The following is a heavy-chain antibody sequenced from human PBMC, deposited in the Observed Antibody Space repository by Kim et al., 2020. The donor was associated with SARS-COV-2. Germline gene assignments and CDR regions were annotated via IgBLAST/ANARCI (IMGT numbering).Heavy chain of an antibody. CDR3: ARLVSENSAVEY. J-gene: IGHJ4*02. Sequence: SETLSLTCTVSGDSISRSSNYWGWIRQPTGKGLEWIGSINYSGNTYYNPSLKSRDTISVDTSKNQFSLKMRSVTAADTAVYYCARLVSENSAVEYWGQGTLVTVSS. CDR1: GDSISRSSNY. V-gene: IGHV4-39*01. CDR2: INYSGNT.